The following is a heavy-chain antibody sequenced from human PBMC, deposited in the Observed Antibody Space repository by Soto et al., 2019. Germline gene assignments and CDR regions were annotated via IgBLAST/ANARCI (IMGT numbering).Heavy chain of an antibody. J-gene: IGHJ4*02. Sequence: SETLSLTCTVSGGSISSGGYYWSWIRQHPGKGLEWIGYIYYSGSTYYNPSLKSRVTISVDTSKNQFSLKLSSLTAADTAVYYCARERGDCSGGCCNCGCLGQGTLVTVSS. CDR2: IYYSGST. V-gene: IGHV4-31*03. D-gene: IGHD2-15*01. CDR1: GGSISSGGYY. CDR3: ARERGDCSGGCCNCGC.